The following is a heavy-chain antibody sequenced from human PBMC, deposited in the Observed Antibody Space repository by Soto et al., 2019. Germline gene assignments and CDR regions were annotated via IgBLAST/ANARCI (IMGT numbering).Heavy chain of an antibody. CDR2: IIPIFGTA. V-gene: IGHV1-69*13. D-gene: IGHD3-3*01. J-gene: IGHJ3*02. Sequence: SVKVSCKASGGTFSSYAISWVRQAPGQGLEWMGGIIPIFGTANYAQKFQGRVTITAGESTSTAYMELSSLRSEDTAVYYCASNTYYDFWSGPWGRFDIWGQGTMVTVSS. CDR1: GGTFSSYA. CDR3: ASNTYYDFWSGPWGRFDI.